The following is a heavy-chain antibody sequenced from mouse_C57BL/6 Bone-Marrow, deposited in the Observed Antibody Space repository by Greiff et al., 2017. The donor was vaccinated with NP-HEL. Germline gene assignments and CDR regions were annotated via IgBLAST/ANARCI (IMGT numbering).Heavy chain of an antibody. CDR1: GYTFTSYW. J-gene: IGHJ2*01. CDR2: IAPNSGGT. D-gene: IGHD2-4*01. CDR3: ARDYDYDFYFDY. Sequence: VKLQQPGAELVKPGASVKLSCKASGYTFTSYWMHWVKQRPGRGLEWIGRIAPNSGGTKYNEKFKSKATLAVDKPSSTAYMQLSSLTSEDSAVYYCARDYDYDFYFDYWGQGTTLTVSS. V-gene: IGHV1-72*01.